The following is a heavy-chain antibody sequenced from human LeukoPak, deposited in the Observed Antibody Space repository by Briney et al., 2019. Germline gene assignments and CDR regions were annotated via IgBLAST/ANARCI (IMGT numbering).Heavy chain of an antibody. J-gene: IGHJ5*02. CDR1: GASISSGTYS. V-gene: IGHV4-30-2*01. CDR3: ARGDGSGSGRWFDP. D-gene: IGHD3-10*01. Sequence: PSETLSLTCTVSGASISSGTYSWSWIRQPPGEGLEWIGYIYHTGSTYYNPSLKGRVTISVDRSKNQFSLNLNFVTVADTALYYCARGDGSGSGRWFDPWGQGTLITVSS. CDR2: IYHTGST.